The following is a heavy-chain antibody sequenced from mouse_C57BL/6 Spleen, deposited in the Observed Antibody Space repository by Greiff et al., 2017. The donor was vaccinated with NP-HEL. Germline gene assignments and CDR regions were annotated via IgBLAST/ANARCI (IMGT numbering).Heavy chain of an antibody. Sequence: VQLKESGPVLVKPGASVKMSCKASGYTFTDYYMNWVKQSHGKSLEWIGVINPYNGGTSYNQKFKGKATLTVDKSSSTAYMELNILTSEDSAVYYCARNHLGNYFDYWGQGTTLTVSS. CDR2: INPYNGGT. CDR1: GYTFTDYY. V-gene: IGHV1-19*01. D-gene: IGHD4-1*01. J-gene: IGHJ2*01. CDR3: ARNHLGNYFDY.